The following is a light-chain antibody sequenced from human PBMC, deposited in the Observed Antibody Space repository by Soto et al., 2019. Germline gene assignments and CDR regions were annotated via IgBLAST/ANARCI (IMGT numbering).Light chain of an antibody. CDR2: DAS. V-gene: IGKV3-11*01. Sequence: EIVLTQSPATLSLSPGERATLSCRASQSVSSYLAWYQQKPGQAPRLLIYDASNRATGIPARFSGSGSGTDCTHTISSLEPEDFAVYDSQQRSNWPPGALTFGGGTKVEIK. J-gene: IGKJ4*01. CDR3: QQRSNWPPGALT. CDR1: QSVSSY.